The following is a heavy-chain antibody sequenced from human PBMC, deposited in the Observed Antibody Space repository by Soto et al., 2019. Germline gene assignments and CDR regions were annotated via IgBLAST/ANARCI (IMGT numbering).Heavy chain of an antibody. V-gene: IGHV1-69*13. CDR3: ARGAAAYYYDSSGYSPPPH. D-gene: IGHD3-22*01. CDR2: IIPIFGTA. J-gene: IGHJ4*02. Sequence: SVKVSCKASGGAFSSYAISWVRQAPGPGLEWMGGIIPIFGTANYAQKFQGRVTITADESTSTAYMELSSLRSEDTAVYYCARGAAAYYYDSSGYSPPPHWGQGTLVTVSS. CDR1: GGAFSSYA.